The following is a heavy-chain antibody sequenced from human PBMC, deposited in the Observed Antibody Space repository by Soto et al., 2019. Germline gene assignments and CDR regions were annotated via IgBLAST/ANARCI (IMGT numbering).Heavy chain of an antibody. CDR3: ARVVGAPNWFDP. D-gene: IGHD1-26*01. CDR1: GFTFSDHQ. CDR2: SRNKANSYTT. J-gene: IGHJ5*02. V-gene: IGHV3-72*01. Sequence: EVQLVESGGGLVQPGGSLRLSSAASGFTFSDHQMDWVRQAPGKGLEWVGRSRNKANSYTTEYAASVKGRFTISRDDSKNTLYLQMNSLKIEDTAVYYCARVVGAPNWFDPWGQGTLVTVSS.